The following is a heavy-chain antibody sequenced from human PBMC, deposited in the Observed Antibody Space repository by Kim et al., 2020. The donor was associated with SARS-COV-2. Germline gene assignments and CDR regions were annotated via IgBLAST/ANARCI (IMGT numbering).Heavy chain of an antibody. CDR2: INPNSGGT. V-gene: IGHV1-2*06. CDR1: GYTFTGYY. Sequence: ASVKVSCKASGYTFTGYYMHWVRQAPGQGLEWMGRINPNSGGTNYAQKFQGRVTMTRDTSISTAYMELSRLRSDDTAVYYCARLLLVGATTPILGYWGQGTLVTVSS. J-gene: IGHJ4*02. CDR3: ARLLLVGATTPILGY. D-gene: IGHD1-26*01.